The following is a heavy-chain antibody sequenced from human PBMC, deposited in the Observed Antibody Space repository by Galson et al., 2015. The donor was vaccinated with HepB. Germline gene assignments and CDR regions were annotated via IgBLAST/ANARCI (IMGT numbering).Heavy chain of an antibody. J-gene: IGHJ5*02. V-gene: IGHV4-30-4*01. Sequence: TLSLTCTVSGGSISSGAYYWSWIRLPPGKGLEWIGYIYYSGSTYYNPSLKSRVTISVDTSKNQFSLKLSSVTAADTAVYYCARGSVVPGLGFSTDAWFDPWGQGTLVNVSS. D-gene: IGHD2-2*01. CDR2: IYYSGST. CDR3: ARGSVVPGLGFSTDAWFDP. CDR1: GGSISSGAYY.